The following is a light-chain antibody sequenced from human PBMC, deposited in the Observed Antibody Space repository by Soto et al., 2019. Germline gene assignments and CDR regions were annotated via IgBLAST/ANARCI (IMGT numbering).Light chain of an antibody. CDR3: QERGNWPSLT. J-gene: IGKJ4*01. V-gene: IGKV3-11*01. CDR1: QSVSSY. Sequence: EIVLRQSPATLSLPPGERATLSCRASQSVSSYLAWYQQKPGQAPRLLIYDASNRAPGIPARFSGSGSGTDFTLTISSLEPEDFAVYYCQERGNWPSLTFGGGTKVET. CDR2: DAS.